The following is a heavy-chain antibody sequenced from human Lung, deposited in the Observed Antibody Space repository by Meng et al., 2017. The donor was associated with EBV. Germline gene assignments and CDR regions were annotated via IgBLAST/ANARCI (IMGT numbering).Heavy chain of an antibody. D-gene: IGHD3-10*01. CDR1: GGSVGSVTYD. V-gene: IGHV4-61*01. CDR2: IDYSGST. J-gene: IGHJ5*02. CDR3: ARVRTYYYGSGSYLFDWFDP. Sequence: HVQLQGSGPGLVKHSETLSLTCIVCGGSVGSVTYDWSWIRKPPGKGMGWIGYIDYSGSTKYNPSLKSRVTISVDTSRKQFSLKLRSVTAADTAVYYCARVRTYYYGSGSYLFDWFDPWGQGTLVTVFS.